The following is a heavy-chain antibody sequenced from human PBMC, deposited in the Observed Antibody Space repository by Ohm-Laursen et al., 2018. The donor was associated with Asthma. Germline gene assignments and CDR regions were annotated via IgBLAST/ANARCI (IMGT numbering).Heavy chain of an antibody. Sequence: SLRLSCAASGFAFSSYAMGWVRQAPGKGLEWVSAISGSGGSTYYADSVKGRFTISRDNSKNTLYLQMNSLRAEDTAVYYCAKCGGYYDSSGYYNYWGQGTQVTVPS. D-gene: IGHD3-22*01. CDR3: AKCGGYYDSSGYYNY. J-gene: IGHJ4*02. V-gene: IGHV3-23*01. CDR1: GFAFSSYA. CDR2: ISGSGGST.